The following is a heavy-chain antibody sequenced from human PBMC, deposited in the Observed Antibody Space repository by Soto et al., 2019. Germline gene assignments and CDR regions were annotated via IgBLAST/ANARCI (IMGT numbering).Heavy chain of an antibody. CDR3: AKIGDSSYVSLPLVLLDH. J-gene: IGHJ4*02. V-gene: IGHV3-23*01. CDR1: GFTFSSYA. Sequence: PGGSLRLSCAASGFTFSSYAMSWVRQSPGKGLEWVSAIPGSSTSTYYAGSVEGRFTISRDNSKNTLYLQMNSLRVEDTAVYYCAKIGDSSYVSLPLVLLDHWGQGALVTVSS. D-gene: IGHD2-15*01. CDR2: IPGSSTST.